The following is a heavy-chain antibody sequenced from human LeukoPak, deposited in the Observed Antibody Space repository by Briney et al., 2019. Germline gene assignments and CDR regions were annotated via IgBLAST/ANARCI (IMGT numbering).Heavy chain of an antibody. Sequence: ASVKVSCKASGYSFTGYYIHWVRQAPGQGLEWMGWINPNSGGTNYAQKFQGRVTMTRDTSISTAYMELSRLRSDDTAVYYCARLWSSPNAFDIWGQGTMVTVSS. J-gene: IGHJ3*02. CDR2: INPNSGGT. CDR3: ARLWSSPNAFDI. CDR1: GYSFTGYY. V-gene: IGHV1-2*02. D-gene: IGHD2-2*01.